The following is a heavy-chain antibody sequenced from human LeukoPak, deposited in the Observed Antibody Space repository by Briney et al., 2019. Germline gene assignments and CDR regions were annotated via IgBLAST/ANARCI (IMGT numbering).Heavy chain of an antibody. CDR2: ISGSGDNT. CDR3: AKDWERGWLQQDAFDI. J-gene: IGHJ3*02. CDR1: GFSFGSYA. Sequence: GGSLRLSCAASGFSFGSYALSWVRQAPGKGLEWVSVISGSGDNTHYTDPVKGRFTISRDNSKNTLYLQMNSLRAEDTAVYYCAKDWERGWLQQDAFDIWGQGTMVTVSS. D-gene: IGHD5-24*01. V-gene: IGHV3-23*01.